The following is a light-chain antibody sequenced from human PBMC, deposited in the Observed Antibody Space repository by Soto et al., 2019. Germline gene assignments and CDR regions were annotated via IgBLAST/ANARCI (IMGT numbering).Light chain of an antibody. CDR1: QSVSSSF. Sequence: EIVLTQPPGTLSLSPGERATLSCRASQSVSSSFLAWYQQKPGQAPRLLIYGASSRATGIPDRFSGSGSGTDFTLTINRLEPEDFAVYYCQQYGSSPWTFGQGTKVEIK. CDR3: QQYGSSPWT. V-gene: IGKV3-20*01. J-gene: IGKJ1*01. CDR2: GAS.